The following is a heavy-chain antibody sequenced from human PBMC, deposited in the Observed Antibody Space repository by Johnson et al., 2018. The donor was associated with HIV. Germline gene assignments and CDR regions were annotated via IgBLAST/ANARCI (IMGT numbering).Heavy chain of an antibody. CDR2: ISFDGTLK. CDR1: GLSFSNLG. J-gene: IGHJ3*02. Sequence: QVQLVESGGGVVQPGKSLTLSCVSSGLSFSNLGIHWVRQAPGKRPEWVAVISFDGTLKKYADSVKGRFTISRDNSKKTLYLQMNSLRAEDTGVYYCVKDRGSPGIPAAFEIWGQGTRVTVSS. V-gene: IGHV3-30*18. CDR3: VKDRGSPGIPAAFEI. D-gene: IGHD1-26*01.